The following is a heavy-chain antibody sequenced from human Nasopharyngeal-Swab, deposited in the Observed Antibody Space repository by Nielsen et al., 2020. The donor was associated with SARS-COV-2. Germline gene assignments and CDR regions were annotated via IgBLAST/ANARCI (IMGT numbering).Heavy chain of an antibody. CDR3: AKIRRDGYNPWSYFDY. J-gene: IGHJ4*02. D-gene: IGHD5-24*01. Sequence: GESMKIFCAASGFTFDDYVMKWVRQDGGKGMEWVSLISGDGGSTYYADSVKGRFTISRDNSKNSLYLQMNSLRTEDTALYYCAKIRRDGYNPWSYFDYWGQGTLVTVSS. CDR1: GFTFDDYV. CDR2: ISGDGGST. V-gene: IGHV3-43*02.